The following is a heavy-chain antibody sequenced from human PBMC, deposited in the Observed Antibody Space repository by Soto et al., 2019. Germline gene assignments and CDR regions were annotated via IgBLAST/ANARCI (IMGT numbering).Heavy chain of an antibody. CDR2: IYYSGTT. Sequence: PSETLSLTCIVSGDSISSSSYYWVWIRQPPGKGLEWIGSIYYSGTTYYNPSLESRVTISIDTSKNQFSLKVSSLTAADTAVYYCAKTGPYDILTYWYFDLSGRGTLVTVSS. D-gene: IGHD3-9*01. CDR1: GDSISSSSYY. V-gene: IGHV4-39*01. J-gene: IGHJ2*01. CDR3: AKTGPYDILTYWYFDL.